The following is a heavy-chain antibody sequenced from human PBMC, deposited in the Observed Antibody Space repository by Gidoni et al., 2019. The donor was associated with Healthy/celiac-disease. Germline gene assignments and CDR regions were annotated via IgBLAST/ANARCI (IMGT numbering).Heavy chain of an antibody. CDR2: INSDGSST. CDR1: GFTFSSYL. D-gene: IGHD6-19*01. V-gene: IGHV3-74*01. J-gene: IGHJ4*02. Sequence: EVQLVESEGGLVQPGGSLRLSCADSGFTFSSYLMHWVRQAPGKVLVWVSRINSDGSSTSYADSVKGRFTISRDNAKNTLYLQMNSLRAEDTAVYYCARDLGYSGGWIGWGQGTLVTVSS. CDR3: ARDLGYSGGWIG.